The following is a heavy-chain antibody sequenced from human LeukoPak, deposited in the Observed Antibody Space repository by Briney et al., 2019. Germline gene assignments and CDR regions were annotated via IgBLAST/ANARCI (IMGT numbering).Heavy chain of an antibody. J-gene: IGHJ4*02. CDR1: GFTFGDYA. V-gene: IGHV3-49*04. CDR3: ARDLNWETY. CDR2: IRSKTHGGTT. D-gene: IGHD7-27*01. Sequence: GGSLRLSCTASGFTFGDYAMSWARQAPGKGLEWVGFIRSKTHGGTTEYAASVKGRFTISRDDSKNTAYLQMDSLKTEDTAVYYCARDLNWETYWGQGTLVSVSS.